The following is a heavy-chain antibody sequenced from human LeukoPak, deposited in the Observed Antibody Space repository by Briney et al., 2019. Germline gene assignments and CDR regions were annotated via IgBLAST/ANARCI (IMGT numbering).Heavy chain of an antibody. J-gene: IGHJ4*02. Sequence: GGSLRLSCAASGFTFSSYSMNGVRQAPGKGLEWVSSISSSSSYIYYADSVKGRFTISRDNAKNSLYLQMNSLRAEDTAVYYCASIRIAADFDYWGQGTLVTVSS. CDR1: GFTFSSYS. D-gene: IGHD6-13*01. CDR3: ASIRIAADFDY. V-gene: IGHV3-21*01. CDR2: ISSSSSYI.